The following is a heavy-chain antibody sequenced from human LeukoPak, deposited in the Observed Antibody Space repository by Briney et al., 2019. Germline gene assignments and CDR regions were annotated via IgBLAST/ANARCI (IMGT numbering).Heavy chain of an antibody. D-gene: IGHD2-15*01. Sequence: GGSLRLSCAASGFTFSTYSINWVRQAPGKGLEWVSYISSDSSTIYYADSVKGRFTISRDNAKNSLYLQMNSLRAEDTAVYYCARETPSLSDAFDIWGQGTMVTVSS. CDR1: GFTFSTYS. V-gene: IGHV3-48*04. CDR3: ARETPSLSDAFDI. J-gene: IGHJ3*02. CDR2: ISSDSSTI.